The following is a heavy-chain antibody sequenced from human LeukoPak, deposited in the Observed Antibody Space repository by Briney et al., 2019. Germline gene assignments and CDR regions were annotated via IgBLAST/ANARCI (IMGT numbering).Heavy chain of an antibody. CDR1: GGSISSYY. Sequence: PSETLSLTCAVSGGSISSYYWSWIRQPPGKGLEWIGYIYYSGSTNYNPSLKSRVTISVDTSKNQFSLKLSSVTAADTAVYYCARVLLSNYDFWSGYSNWFDPWGQGTLVTVSS. CDR3: ARVLLSNYDFWSGYSNWFDP. CDR2: IYYSGST. J-gene: IGHJ5*02. D-gene: IGHD3-3*01. V-gene: IGHV4-59*01.